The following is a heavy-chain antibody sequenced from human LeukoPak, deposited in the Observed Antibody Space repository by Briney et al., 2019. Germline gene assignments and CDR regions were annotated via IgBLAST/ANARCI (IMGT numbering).Heavy chain of an antibody. V-gene: IGHV3-15*01. CDR3: TTAGWELYYFDY. J-gene: IGHJ4*02. Sequence: GGSLRLSCAASGFTFSNAWMSWVRQAPGRGLEWVGRIKSKTDGGTTDYAAPVKGRFTISRDDSKNTLYLQMNSLKTEDTAVYYCTTAGWELYYFDYWGQGTLVTVSS. D-gene: IGHD1-26*01. CDR2: IKSKTDGGTT. CDR1: GFTFSNAW.